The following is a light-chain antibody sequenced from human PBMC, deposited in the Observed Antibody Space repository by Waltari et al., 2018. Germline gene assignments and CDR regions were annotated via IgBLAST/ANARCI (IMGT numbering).Light chain of an antibody. Sequence: SSELTPPSSVSVSPGQTARITCSGDLLAKRYARWFQQKPGQAPLLIIYQDKERPSGIPERFSSSSSGTTVTLTISGAQVEDEADYYCYSAADKGVFGGGTKLTVL. CDR1: LLAKRY. CDR2: QDK. J-gene: IGLJ3*02. CDR3: YSAADKGV. V-gene: IGLV3-27*01.